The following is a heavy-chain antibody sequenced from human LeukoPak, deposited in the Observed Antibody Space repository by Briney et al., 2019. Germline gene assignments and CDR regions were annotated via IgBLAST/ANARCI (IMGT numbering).Heavy chain of an antibody. Sequence: GGSLRLSSAASGFTFSSYAMSWVRQAPGKGLEWVSAISDSGGSTYYADSVKGRFTISRDNSKNTLYLQMNSLRAEDTAVYYCAKDGITMVRGVTAFDPWGQGTLVTVSS. J-gene: IGHJ5*02. CDR2: ISDSGGST. CDR1: GFTFSSYA. CDR3: AKDGITMVRGVTAFDP. D-gene: IGHD3-10*01. V-gene: IGHV3-23*01.